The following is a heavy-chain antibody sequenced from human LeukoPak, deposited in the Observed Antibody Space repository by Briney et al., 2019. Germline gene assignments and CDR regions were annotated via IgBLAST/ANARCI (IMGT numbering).Heavy chain of an antibody. CDR1: GFMFSSHV. D-gene: IGHD3-9*01. Sequence: PGGSLRLSCAASGFMFSSHVMNWVRPAPGKGLEWVSYISGSGGSISYAASVEGRFTISRDNAKSSLFLQMNSLRAEDTAVYYCARDGSHFDPFDYWGQGTLVTVSS. J-gene: IGHJ4*02. CDR2: ISGSGGSI. V-gene: IGHV3-48*03. CDR3: ARDGSHFDPFDY.